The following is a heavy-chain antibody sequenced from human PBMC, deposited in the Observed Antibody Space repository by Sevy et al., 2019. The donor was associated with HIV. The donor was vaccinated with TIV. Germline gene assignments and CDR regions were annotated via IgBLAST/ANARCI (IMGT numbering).Heavy chain of an antibody. J-gene: IGHJ4*02. CDR3: ASALSGYDSSGYTDY. CDR2: ISYDGSNK. Sequence: GESLKNSCAASGFTFSSYAMHWVRQAPGKGLEWVAVISYDGSNKYYADSVKGRFTISRGNSKNTLYLQMNSLRAEDTAVYYCASALSGYDSSGYTDYWGQGTLVTVSS. CDR1: GFTFSSYA. V-gene: IGHV3-30-3*01. D-gene: IGHD3-22*01.